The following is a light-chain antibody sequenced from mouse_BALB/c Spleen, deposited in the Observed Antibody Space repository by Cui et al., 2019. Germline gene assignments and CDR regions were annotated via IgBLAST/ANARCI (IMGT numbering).Light chain of an antibody. J-gene: IGKJ2*01. CDR3: QQWSSNPPT. CDR1: SSVSY. Sequence: QIVLNQSRALMSASRGEKVTMTCSASSSVSYMYWYQQKPRSSPKPWIYLTSNLASGVPARFSGSGSGTSYSLTISSMEAEDAATYYCQQWSSNPPTFGGGTKLEIK. CDR2: LTS. V-gene: IGKV4-68*01.